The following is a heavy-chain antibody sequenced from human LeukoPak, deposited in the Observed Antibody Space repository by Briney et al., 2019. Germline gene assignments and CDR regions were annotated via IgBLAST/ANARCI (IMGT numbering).Heavy chain of an antibody. CDR3: ARDPEGYSYGYPPDY. CDR2: IKQDGSEK. Sequence: IKQDGSEKYYVDSVKGRFTISRDNAKNSLYLQMNSLRAEDTAVYYCARDPEGYSYGYPPDYWGQGTLVTVSS. J-gene: IGHJ4*02. V-gene: IGHV3-7*01. D-gene: IGHD5-18*01.